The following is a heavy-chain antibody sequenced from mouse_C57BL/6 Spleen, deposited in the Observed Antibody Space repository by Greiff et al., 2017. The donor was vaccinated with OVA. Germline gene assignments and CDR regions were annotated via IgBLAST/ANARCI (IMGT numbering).Heavy chain of an antibody. CDR1: GYTFTSYW. Sequence: QVQLKQPGAELVRPGSSVKLSCKASGYTFTSYWMDWVKQRPGQGLEWIGNIYPSDSETHYNQKFKDKATLTVDKSSSTAYMQLSSLTSEDSAVYYCAREGNYASLFAYWGQGTLVTVSA. D-gene: IGHD2-1*01. CDR3: AREGNYASLFAY. CDR2: IYPSDSET. J-gene: IGHJ3*01. V-gene: IGHV1-61*01.